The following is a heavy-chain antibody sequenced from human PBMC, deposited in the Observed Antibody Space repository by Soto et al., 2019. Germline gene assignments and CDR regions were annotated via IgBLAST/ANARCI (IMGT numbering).Heavy chain of an antibody. D-gene: IGHD6-13*01. CDR2: ISYDGSNK. CDR3: ARAGGSNKFYYYYYGMDV. J-gene: IGHJ6*02. V-gene: IGHV3-30-3*01. Sequence: QVQLVESGGGVVQPGRSLRLSCAASGFTFSSYAIHWVRQAPGKGLEWVTVISYDGSNKYYADSVKGRFTISRDTSKSTLYLQMNSLRAEDTAVYYCARAGGSNKFYYYYYGMDVWGQGTTVTVSS. CDR1: GFTFSSYA.